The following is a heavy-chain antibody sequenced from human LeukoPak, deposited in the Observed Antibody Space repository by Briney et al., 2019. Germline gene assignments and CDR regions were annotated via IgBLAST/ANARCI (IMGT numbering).Heavy chain of an antibody. V-gene: IGHV3-23*01. J-gene: IGHJ4*02. CDR1: GFTFSSYA. CDR3: AQSPSMIAVDGTVGFDY. CDR2: ISGSGGST. D-gene: IGHD6-19*01. Sequence: GGSLRLSCAASGFTFSSYAMSWVRQAPGKGLEWVSSISGSGGSTYYADSVKGRFTISRDNSKNTLYLQMTSLRAEDTAVHYCAQSPSMIAVDGTVGFDYWGQGTLVTVSS.